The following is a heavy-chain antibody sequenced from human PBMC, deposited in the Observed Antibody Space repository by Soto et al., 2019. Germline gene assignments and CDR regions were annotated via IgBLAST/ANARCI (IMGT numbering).Heavy chain of an antibody. Sequence: SVKVSCKASGGTFSSYAISWVRQAPGQGLEWMGGIIPIFGTANYAQKFQGRVTITADESTSTAYMELSSLRSEDTAVYYCARKGYCISTSCYPYYYYYYGMDVWGQGTTVTVSS. CDR3: ARKGYCISTSCYPYYYYYYGMDV. CDR1: GGTFSSYA. D-gene: IGHD2-2*01. J-gene: IGHJ6*02. V-gene: IGHV1-69*13. CDR2: IIPIFGTA.